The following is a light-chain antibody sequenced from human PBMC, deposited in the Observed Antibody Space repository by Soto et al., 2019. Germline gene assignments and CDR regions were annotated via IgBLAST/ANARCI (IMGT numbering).Light chain of an antibody. CDR1: QSVRSY. CDR3: QQRSNWPMFT. J-gene: IGKJ3*01. CDR2: DAS. V-gene: IGKV3-11*01. Sequence: EIVLTQSPATLSLSPGERATLSCRASQSVRSYLAWYQQKPGQAPRLLIYDASNRATGIPARFSGSGSGTDFTLPISSLEPEDFAVYYCQQRSNWPMFTFGPGTKVDIK.